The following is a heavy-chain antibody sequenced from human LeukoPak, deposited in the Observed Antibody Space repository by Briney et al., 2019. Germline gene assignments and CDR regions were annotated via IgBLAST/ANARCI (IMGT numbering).Heavy chain of an antibody. Sequence: PPGGSLRLSCTASVLIFRNFVMTWVRQAPAKVLEWVASIGGSDGTTDYAGFVKDRFSIYRDNSRNTLYLQTNFLRVEDMAIYYCEKGAWRTFFDNWGQGVLVTVAS. CDR1: VLIFRNFV. CDR3: EKGAWRTFFDN. CDR2: IGGSDGTT. V-gene: IGHV3-23*01. D-gene: IGHD1-1*01. J-gene: IGHJ4*02.